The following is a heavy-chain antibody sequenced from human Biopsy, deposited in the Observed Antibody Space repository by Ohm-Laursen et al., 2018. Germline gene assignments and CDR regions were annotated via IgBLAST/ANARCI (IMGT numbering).Heavy chain of an antibody. CDR1: GFTFEDYA. J-gene: IGHJ6*02. Sequence: SLRLSCAASGFTFEDYAMHWVRQPPGKGLEWVSGIRRNSAIIDYADSVRGRFTISRDNARRFLFLQMNNLKSEDTAFYYCARDRGGARYGMDVWGRGTTVTAS. V-gene: IGHV3-9*01. CDR3: ARDRGGARYGMDV. D-gene: IGHD1-26*01. CDR2: IRRNSAII.